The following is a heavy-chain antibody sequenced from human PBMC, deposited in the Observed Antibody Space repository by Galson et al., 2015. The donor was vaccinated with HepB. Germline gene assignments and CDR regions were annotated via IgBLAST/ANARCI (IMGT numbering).Heavy chain of an antibody. CDR3: AKSLGRAYGGYDWPFDY. Sequence: SVKVSCKASGYTFTTYYIHWVRQAPGQGLEWMGLINPSGGSTTYAQNFQGRVTMTRDTSTNTVYMELNSLRSEDTAVYYCAKSLGRAYGGYDWPFDYRGQGTLVTVSS. V-gene: IGHV1-46*03. J-gene: IGHJ4*02. D-gene: IGHD5-12*01. CDR2: INPSGGST. CDR1: GYTFTTYY.